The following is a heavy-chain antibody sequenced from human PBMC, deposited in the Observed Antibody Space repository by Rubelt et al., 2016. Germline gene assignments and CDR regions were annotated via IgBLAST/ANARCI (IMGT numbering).Heavy chain of an antibody. CDR3: ARDSDDYYDSRDLPGGDY. D-gene: IGHD3-22*01. Sequence: GLEWMGWISTYIGKTNYSQKLQGRVTMTTDTSTSTAYMELRSLRSDDTAVYYCARDSDDYYDSRDLPGGDYWGQGTLVTVSS. V-gene: IGHV1-18*01. J-gene: IGHJ4*02. CDR2: ISTYIGKT.